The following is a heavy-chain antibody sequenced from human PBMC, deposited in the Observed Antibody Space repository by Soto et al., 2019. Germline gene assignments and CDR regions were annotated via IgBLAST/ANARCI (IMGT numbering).Heavy chain of an antibody. Sequence: QLQLVQSGAEVREPGSSVKVSCKASGGTFSSYTVIWVRQAPGQGLEWMGGITPTLNIAKYAEKFQGRVTITADESTSTVNMHLSSLRSEDTAVYFCARGYYSGSNPSXFDYWGQGTLVAVSS. D-gene: IGHD1-26*01. V-gene: IGHV1-69*01. J-gene: IGHJ4*02. CDR2: ITPTLNIA. CDR3: ARGYYSGSNPSXFDY. CDR1: GGTFSSYT.